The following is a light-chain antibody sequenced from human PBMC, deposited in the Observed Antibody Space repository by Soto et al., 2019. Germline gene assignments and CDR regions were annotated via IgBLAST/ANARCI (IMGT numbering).Light chain of an antibody. CDR2: AAS. CDR3: EQSYSNPRT. V-gene: IGKV1-39*01. CDR1: QTVNNF. J-gene: IGKJ1*01. Sequence: DIQMTQSPSSLSASVGDRVTITCRATQTVNNFLNWYQQKPGKAPKLLIYAASSLQSGVPSRFTGSGSGTDFTLTISSLQPEDFASYYCEQSYSNPRTFGQGTKVEIK.